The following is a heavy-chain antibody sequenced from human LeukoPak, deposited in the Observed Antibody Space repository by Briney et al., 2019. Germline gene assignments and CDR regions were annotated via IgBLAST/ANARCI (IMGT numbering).Heavy chain of an antibody. Sequence: PGGPLRLSCAASGFTFTNYNMDWVRQAPGKRLEWVSSITSSGRYMDYADSVKGRFTISRDNAKNSLYLQMNSLRAEDTAVYYCARDRGSYTLEYWGQGTLVTVSS. CDR2: ITSSGRYM. CDR1: GFTFTNYN. CDR3: ARDRGSYTLEY. D-gene: IGHD1-26*01. V-gene: IGHV3-21*01. J-gene: IGHJ4*02.